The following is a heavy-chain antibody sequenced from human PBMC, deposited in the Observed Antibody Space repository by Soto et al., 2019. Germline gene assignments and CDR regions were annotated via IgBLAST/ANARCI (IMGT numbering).Heavy chain of an antibody. J-gene: IGHJ5*02. Sequence: ASVKVSCKASGYTFTGYYMHWARQAPGQGLEWMGWINPNSGGTNYAQKFQGWVTMTRDTSISTAYMELSRLRSDDTAVYYCARDSQVDSSGYSPFDPWGQGTLVTVSS. CDR3: ARDSQVDSSGYSPFDP. D-gene: IGHD3-22*01. CDR2: INPNSGGT. V-gene: IGHV1-2*04. CDR1: GYTFTGYY.